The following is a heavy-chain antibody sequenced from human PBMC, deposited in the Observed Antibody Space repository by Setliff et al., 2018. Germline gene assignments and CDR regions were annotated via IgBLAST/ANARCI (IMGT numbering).Heavy chain of an antibody. V-gene: IGHV3-74*01. Sequence: PGGSLRLSCAASGFTFRNYWMHWVRQAPGKGLVWVSRINFDGSDTVYADPVKGRFTISRDNADNTLNLQMNTLRAEDTGVYYCGRDDTGSGDKFDYWSQGTLVTVS. CDR1: GFTFRNYW. CDR3: GRDDTGSGDKFDY. CDR2: INFDGSDT. D-gene: IGHD2-21*02. J-gene: IGHJ4*02.